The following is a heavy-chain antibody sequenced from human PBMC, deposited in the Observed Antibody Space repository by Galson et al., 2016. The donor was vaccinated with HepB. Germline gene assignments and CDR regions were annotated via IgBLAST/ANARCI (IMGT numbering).Heavy chain of an antibody. J-gene: IGHJ4*02. D-gene: IGHD3-3*01. V-gene: IGHV4-34*01. CDR2: INHSGST. CDR3: ARGRYDSPLGY. Sequence: SETLSLTCAVYGGSFSGYYWSWIRQPPGKGLEWIGEINHSGSTNYNPSLKSRVTISVDTSKNQFSLKLSSVTAADTAVYYCARGRYDSPLGYWGQGTLVTVSS. CDR1: GGSFSGYY.